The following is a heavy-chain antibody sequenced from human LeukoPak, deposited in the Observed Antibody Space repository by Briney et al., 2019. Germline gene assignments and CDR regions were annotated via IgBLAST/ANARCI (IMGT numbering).Heavy chain of an antibody. CDR2: ISGSGGST. V-gene: IGHV3-23*01. CDR3: AKLKFYIGAPVVDY. J-gene: IGHJ4*02. Sequence: PGGSLRLSCAASGFTVSSNYMSWVRQAPGKGLEWVSAISGSGGSTYYADSVKGRFTISRDNSKNTLYLQMNSLRAEDTAVYYCAKLKFYIGAPVVDYWGQGTLVTVSS. D-gene: IGHD6-13*01. CDR1: GFTVSSNY.